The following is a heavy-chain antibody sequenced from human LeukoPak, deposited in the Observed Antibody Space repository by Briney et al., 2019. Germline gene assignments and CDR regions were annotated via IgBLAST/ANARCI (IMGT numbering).Heavy chain of an antibody. CDR2: IKSSDTST. Sequence: GGSLRLSCAASGFSFSDSYMSWIRQAPGQGLEWLSYIKSSDTSTFYADSVKGRFTVSRDNAKNSLYLQMNSLRAEDTAVYYCARRGNMSSHAFDIWGQGTVVTVSS. D-gene: IGHD2/OR15-2a*01. CDR1: GFSFSDSY. V-gene: IGHV3-11*01. J-gene: IGHJ3*02. CDR3: ARRGNMSSHAFDI.